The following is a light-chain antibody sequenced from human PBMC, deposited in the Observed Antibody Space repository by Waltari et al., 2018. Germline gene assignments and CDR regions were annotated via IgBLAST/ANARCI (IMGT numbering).Light chain of an antibody. Sequence: QSVLTQPPSASGTPGQRVTISCSGSSSNIGSHYVYWYQHLPGTAPKLPIYTDNQRPSGVPDRFSGSKSGTSAALAISGLRSEDEGDYYCAAWDDSLSGHVVFGGGTKLTVL. CDR3: AAWDDSLSGHVV. J-gene: IGLJ2*01. V-gene: IGLV1-47*02. CDR1: SSNIGSHY. CDR2: TDN.